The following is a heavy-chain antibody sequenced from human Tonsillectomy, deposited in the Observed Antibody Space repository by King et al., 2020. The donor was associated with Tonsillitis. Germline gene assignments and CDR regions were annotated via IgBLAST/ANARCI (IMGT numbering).Heavy chain of an antibody. Sequence: QLQESGPGLVKPSETLSLTCTVSGGSISSYYWSWIRQPPGKGLEWIGYIYFSGSTNSYPSLKSRVTISVDTSKNQFSLKLSSVTAADTAVYYCARDAAAGPYYFDYWGQGTLVTVSS. D-gene: IGHD6-13*01. J-gene: IGHJ4*02. V-gene: IGHV4-59*01. CDR1: GGSISSYY. CDR2: IYFSGST. CDR3: ARDAAAGPYYFDY.